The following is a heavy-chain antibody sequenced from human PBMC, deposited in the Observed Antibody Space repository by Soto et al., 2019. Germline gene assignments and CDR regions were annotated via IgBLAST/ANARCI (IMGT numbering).Heavy chain of an antibody. CDR1: GRSISRGGYY. Sequence: TLSLTCTISGRSISRGGYYSRWIRQQPRKSIEWNGYNYYSGSTYYNPSLKSRVTISVDNSKNTLYMQMNSLRAEDTAVYYCARKEANINSGYDSGYYYYGMDVWGQGTTVTVS. CDR3: ARKEANINSGYDSGYYYYGMDV. CDR2: NYYSGST. V-gene: IGHV4-31*03. D-gene: IGHD5-12*01. J-gene: IGHJ6*02.